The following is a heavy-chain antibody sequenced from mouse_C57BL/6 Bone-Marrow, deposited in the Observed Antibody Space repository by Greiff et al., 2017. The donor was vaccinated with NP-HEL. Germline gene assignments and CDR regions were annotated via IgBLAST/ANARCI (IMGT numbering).Heavy chain of an antibody. V-gene: IGHV1-64*01. J-gene: IGHJ2*01. CDR1: GYTFTSYW. CDR3: APLSGSSFFDY. CDR2: IHPNSGST. D-gene: IGHD1-1*01. Sequence: QVHVKQSGAELVKPGASVKLSCKASGYTFTSYWMHWVKQRPGQGLEWIGMIHPNSGSTNYNEKFKSKATLTVDKSSSTAYMQLSSLTSEDSAVYYCAPLSGSSFFDYWGQGTTLTVSS.